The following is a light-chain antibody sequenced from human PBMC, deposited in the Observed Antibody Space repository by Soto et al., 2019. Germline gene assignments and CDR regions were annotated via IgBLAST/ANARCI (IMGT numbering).Light chain of an antibody. Sequence: VMTQSPATLSLSPGERATLSCRASQSVSSYLAWYEQKPGQAPRLLIYDASNRANGIPARFSGSGSGTDLTLTISSLEPENFAVYDCQQRSNWPTITFGQGTRLEIK. CDR3: QQRSNWPTIT. V-gene: IGKV3-11*01. CDR1: QSVSSY. J-gene: IGKJ5*01. CDR2: DAS.